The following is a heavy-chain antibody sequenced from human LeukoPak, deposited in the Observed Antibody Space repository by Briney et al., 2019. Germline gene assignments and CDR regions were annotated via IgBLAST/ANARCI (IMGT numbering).Heavy chain of an antibody. D-gene: IGHD3-22*01. V-gene: IGHV4-31*03. J-gene: IGHJ6*02. CDR2: IYYSGST. Sequence: SETLSLTCTVSGGSISSGGYYWSWIRQHPGKGLEWIGYIYYSGSTYYNPSLKSRVTISVDTPKNQFSLKLSSVTAADTAVYYCARADYYDSSGYYGGTNYYGMDVWGQGTTVTVSS. CDR3: ARADYYDSSGYYGGTNYYGMDV. CDR1: GGSISSGGYY.